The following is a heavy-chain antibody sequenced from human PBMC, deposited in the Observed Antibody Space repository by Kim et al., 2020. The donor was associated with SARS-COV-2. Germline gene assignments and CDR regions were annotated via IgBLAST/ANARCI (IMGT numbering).Heavy chain of an antibody. D-gene: IGHD2-15*01. CDR2: INPTGGST. J-gene: IGHJ4*02. V-gene: IGHV1-46*01. CDR3: ARGNWSYQSSLYPFDY. Sequence: ASVKVSCKVFGYTFISYYMHWVRQAPGQGLEWMGMINPTGGSTDYAQRFQGRVTMTRDTSTSTVYMELSRLRSDDTAVYYCARGNWSYQSSLYPFDYWGQGPRVTVSS. CDR1: GYTFISYY.